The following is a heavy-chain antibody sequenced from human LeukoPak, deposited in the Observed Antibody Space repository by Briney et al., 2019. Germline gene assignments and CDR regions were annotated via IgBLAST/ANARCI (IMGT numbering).Heavy chain of an antibody. CDR2: ISGSGGST. D-gene: IGHD3-22*01. CDR1: GFTFSSYA. CDR3: AKDKGVYDSSGYYYYYFDY. V-gene: IGHV3-23*01. J-gene: IGHJ4*02. Sequence: GGSLRLSCAASGFTFSSYAMSWVRQAPGKGLEWLSAISGSGGSTYYADSVKGRFTISRDNSKNTLYLQMNSLRAEDTAVYYCAKDKGVYDSSGYYYYYFDYWGQGTLVTVSS.